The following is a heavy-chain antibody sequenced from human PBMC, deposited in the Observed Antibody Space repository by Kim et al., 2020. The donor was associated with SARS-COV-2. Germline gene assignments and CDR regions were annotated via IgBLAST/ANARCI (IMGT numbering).Heavy chain of an antibody. V-gene: IGHV3-33*01. D-gene: IGHD3-10*01. CDR1: GFSFSRYG. CDR3: ARDDNNYGSGMYHYAMDV. Sequence: LSLTCAASGFSFSRYGMHWVRQAPGKGLEWVAIIWNDENNKYYADSVKGRFTISRDNSKNTLYLQMSSLRAEDTALYYCARDDNNYGSGMYHYAMDVWGQGTTGTVSS. CDR2: IWNDENNK. J-gene: IGHJ6*02.